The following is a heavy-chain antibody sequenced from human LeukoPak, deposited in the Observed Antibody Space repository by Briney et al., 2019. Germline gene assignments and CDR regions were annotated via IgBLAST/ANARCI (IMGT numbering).Heavy chain of an antibody. D-gene: IGHD6-19*01. V-gene: IGHV3-66*01. CDR1: GFTVSSNY. CDR2: IYSGGST. Sequence: PGGSLRLSCAASGFTVSSNYMSWVRQAPGKGLEWVSVIYSGGSTYYADSVKGRFTISRDNSKNTLYLQMNSLRADDTAVYYCARDLVSSGWYDAFDIWGQGTMVTVSS. CDR3: ARDLVSSGWYDAFDI. J-gene: IGHJ3*02.